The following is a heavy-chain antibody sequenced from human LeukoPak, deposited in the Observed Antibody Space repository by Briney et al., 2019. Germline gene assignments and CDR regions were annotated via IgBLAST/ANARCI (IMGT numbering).Heavy chain of an antibody. D-gene: IGHD1-1*01. Sequence: GSLRLSCAASGFTFSIYAMNWVRQAPGEGPEWASSISGSGGEIRYADSVKGRFTISRDNSQNTLYLRMNSLRVEDTAIYYCSKDLTTRSIGYFDYWGQGTLVTVSS. CDR3: SKDLTTRSIGYFDY. CDR1: GFTFSIYA. CDR2: ISGSGGEI. J-gene: IGHJ4*02. V-gene: IGHV3-23*01.